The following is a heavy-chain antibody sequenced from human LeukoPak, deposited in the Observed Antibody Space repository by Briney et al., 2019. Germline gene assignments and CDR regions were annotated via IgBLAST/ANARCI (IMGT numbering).Heavy chain of an antibody. CDR1: GFTFSSYS. CDR3: TRDTRDIAVVPAWTNFDY. D-gene: IGHD2-2*01. J-gene: IGHJ4*02. Sequence: GGSLRLSCAASGFTFSSYSMNWVRQAPGKGLEWVGFIRSKAYGGTTEYAASVKGRFTISRDDSKSIAYLQMNSLKTEDTAVYYCTRDTRDIAVVPAWTNFDYWGQGTLVTVSS. CDR2: IRSKAYGGTT. V-gene: IGHV3-49*04.